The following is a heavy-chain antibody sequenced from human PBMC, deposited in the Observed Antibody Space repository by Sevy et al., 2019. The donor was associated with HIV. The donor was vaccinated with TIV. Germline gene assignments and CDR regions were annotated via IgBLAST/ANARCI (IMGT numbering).Heavy chain of an antibody. CDR3: AIAVWPREY. Sequence: GGSLRLSCAASGFTFSDYFMGWVRQAPGKGLEWVANVDQEGSQKYYVGLVRGRFTISRDNAKNSVYLQMNRMQFEDTAVCYCAIAVWPREYWGQGTLVTVSS. V-gene: IGHV3-7*01. CDR2: VDQEGSQK. J-gene: IGHJ4*02. CDR1: GFTFSDYF. D-gene: IGHD2-21*01.